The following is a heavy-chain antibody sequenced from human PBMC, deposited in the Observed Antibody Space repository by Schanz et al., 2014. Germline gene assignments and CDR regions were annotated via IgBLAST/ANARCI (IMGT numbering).Heavy chain of an antibody. D-gene: IGHD3-3*01. Sequence: EVQLLESGGGLVQPGGSLKLSCAASGLIFSNYVMSWVRQAPGKGLEWVANIKEDGSVKDYVDSVKGRFTISRDNAKNSVFLQMNSLRAEDTAVYYCVRDSFFAFDYWGQGTLVTVSS. CDR3: VRDSFFAFDY. CDR2: IKEDGSVK. V-gene: IGHV3-7*01. CDR1: GLIFSNYV. J-gene: IGHJ4*02.